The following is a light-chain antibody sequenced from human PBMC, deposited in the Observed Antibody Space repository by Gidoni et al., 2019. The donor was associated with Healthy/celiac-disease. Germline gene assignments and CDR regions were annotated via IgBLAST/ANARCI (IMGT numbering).Light chain of an antibody. V-gene: IGKV3-11*01. J-gene: IGKJ4*01. CDR1: QSVSSY. Sequence: EIGFTQSPATLSLSPRERATLSCRASQSVSSYLAWYQQKPGQAPRLLIYDASNRATGIPARFSGSGSGTDFTLTISSLEPEDFAVYYCQQRSNFFGGGTKVEIK. CDR2: DAS. CDR3: QQRSNF.